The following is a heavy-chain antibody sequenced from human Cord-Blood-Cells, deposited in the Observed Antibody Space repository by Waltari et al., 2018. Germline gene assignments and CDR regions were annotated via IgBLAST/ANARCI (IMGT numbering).Heavy chain of an antibody. CDR2: INPNSGGT. CDR3: ARDLKGGYSYGYGMDV. D-gene: IGHD5-18*01. Sequence: QVQLVQSGAEVKKPGASVKVSCKASGYTFTGYYMHWVRQGPGQGLEWMGWINPNSGGTNYAQKFQGRVTMTRDTSISTAYMELSRLRSDDTAVYYCARDLKGGYSYGYGMDVWGQGTTVTVSS. V-gene: IGHV1-2*02. J-gene: IGHJ6*02. CDR1: GYTFTGYY.